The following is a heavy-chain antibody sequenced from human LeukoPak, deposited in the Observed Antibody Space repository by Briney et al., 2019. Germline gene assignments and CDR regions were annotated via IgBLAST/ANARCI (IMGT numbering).Heavy chain of an antibody. J-gene: IGHJ6*02. CDR1: GFTFSDYN. CDR3: ARSIGSTGRGVDV. D-gene: IGHD1-14*01. V-gene: IGHV3-11*01. CDR2: ITNGGSTI. Sequence: GGSLRLSCAASGFTFSDYNMNWVRQAPGKGLEWVSYITNGGSTIHHADSVKGRFTISRDNAKKTLYLQMNSLRAEDTAVYYCARSIGSTGRGVDVWGQGTTVTVSS.